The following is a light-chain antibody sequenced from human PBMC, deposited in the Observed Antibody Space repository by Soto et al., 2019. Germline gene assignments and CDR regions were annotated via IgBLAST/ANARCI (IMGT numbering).Light chain of an antibody. V-gene: IGLV1-44*01. CDR3: ATWDDSLHGYV. CDR2: SSN. Sequence: QSVVTQPPSASGTPGQRVTISCSGSNSNIGSNKVNWYQQLPGTAPKLLIYSSNQRPSGVPDRFSGSKSGTSASLAISGLQSEYEADYYCATWDDSLHGYVFGTGTKLTVL. CDR1: NSNIGSNK. J-gene: IGLJ1*01.